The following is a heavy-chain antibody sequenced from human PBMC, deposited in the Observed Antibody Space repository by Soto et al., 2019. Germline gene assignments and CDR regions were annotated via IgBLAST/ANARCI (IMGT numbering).Heavy chain of an antibody. CDR2: INSDGSST. V-gene: IGHV3-74*01. CDR3: VEGRREILGPFVS. Sequence: GGSLRLSCAASGFTFSSYWMHWVRQAPGKGRMWVSRINSDGSSTDYSDSVRCRFTISRDNAKNTLNLQMNRRRAEHTAIYQWVEGRREILGPFVSWGQGTLVTVSS. D-gene: IGHD3-16*01. CDR1: GFTFSSYW. J-gene: IGHJ4*02.